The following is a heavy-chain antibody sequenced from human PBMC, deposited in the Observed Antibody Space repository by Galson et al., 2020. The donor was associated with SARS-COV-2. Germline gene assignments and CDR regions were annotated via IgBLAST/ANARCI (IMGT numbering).Heavy chain of an antibody. Sequence: ETSETLSLTCTVSGGSISSYYWSWIRQPPGKGLEWIGYIYYSGSTNYNSSLKSRVTISVDTSKNQFSLKLSSVTAADTAVYYCARHETVITILSSPAEYFQHWGQGTLVTVSS. V-gene: IGHV4-59*08. D-gene: IGHD3-22*01. CDR1: GGSISSYY. CDR2: IYYSGST. CDR3: ARHETVITILSSPAEYFQH. J-gene: IGHJ1*01.